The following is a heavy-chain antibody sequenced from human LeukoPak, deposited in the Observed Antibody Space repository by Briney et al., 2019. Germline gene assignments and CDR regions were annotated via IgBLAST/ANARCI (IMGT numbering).Heavy chain of an antibody. CDR1: GGTFTSYA. J-gene: IGHJ5*02. Sequence: SVKVSCKASGGTFTSYAISWVRQAPGQGLKWLGGIIPFFGTANYAQKFQGRVTITADESTSTAYMELSSLRSEDTAVYYCARDRTGYCSSTSCYKGNWFDPWGQGTLVTVSS. CDR2: IIPFFGTA. V-gene: IGHV1-69*01. D-gene: IGHD2-2*02. CDR3: ARDRTGYCSSTSCYKGNWFDP.